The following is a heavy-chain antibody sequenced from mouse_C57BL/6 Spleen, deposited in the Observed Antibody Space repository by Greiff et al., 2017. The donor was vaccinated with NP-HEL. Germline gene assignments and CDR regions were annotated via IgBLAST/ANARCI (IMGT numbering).Heavy chain of an antibody. V-gene: IGHV5-9-1*02. CDR1: GFTFSSSA. Sequence: EVKVVESGEGLVKPVFSLPLSFSSSGFTFSSSAMSWVRPTPAKRLEWVAYISSGVDSLSYADTVKGRFTISRDNARNTLYLQMSSLKSEDTAMYYCTREGDYPWFAYWGQGTLVTVSA. J-gene: IGHJ3*01. CDR3: TREGDYPWFAY. CDR2: ISSGVDSL. D-gene: IGHD2-4*01.